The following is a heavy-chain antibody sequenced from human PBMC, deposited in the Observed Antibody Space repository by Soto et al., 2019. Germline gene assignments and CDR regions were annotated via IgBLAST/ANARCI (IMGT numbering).Heavy chain of an antibody. CDR2: IIPIFGTA. CDR3: ARDQCSGSCSGGYNWFDP. CDR1: GGTFSSYA. D-gene: IGHD2-15*01. Sequence: SVKVSCKASGGTFSSYAISWVRQAPGQGLEWMGGIIPIFGTANYAQKFQGRVTITADESTSTAYMELSSLRSEDTAVYYCARDQCSGSCSGGYNWFDPWGQGTLVTVSS. J-gene: IGHJ5*02. V-gene: IGHV1-69*13.